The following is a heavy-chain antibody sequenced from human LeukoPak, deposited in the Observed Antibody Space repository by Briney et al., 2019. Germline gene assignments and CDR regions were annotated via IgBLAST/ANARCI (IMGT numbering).Heavy chain of an antibody. D-gene: IGHD3-10*01. V-gene: IGHV3-30*07. CDR2: LSFDGSDK. CDR3: ASYGSGSYSFDP. CDR1: GFIFGSYA. Sequence: PGGSLRLSCAASGFIFGSYAMHWVRQAPGKGLEWVAVLSFDGSDKFYADSVKGRFTISRDNAKNTLYLQMNSLRAEDTAVYYCASYGSGSYSFDPWGQGTLVTVSS. J-gene: IGHJ5*02.